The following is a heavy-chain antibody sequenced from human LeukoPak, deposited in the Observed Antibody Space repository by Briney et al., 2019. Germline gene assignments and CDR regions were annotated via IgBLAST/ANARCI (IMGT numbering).Heavy chain of an antibody. D-gene: IGHD1-14*01. CDR3: AKAEGHGHFDY. Sequence: PGGSLRLSCAAFGFKSSISAMSWVRQAPGKGLEWVSVLGGSGETTNYADSVKGRFTISRDNSKNTLYLQMNSLRAEDTAVYYCAKAEGHGHFDYWGQGTLVTVSS. CDR2: LGGSGETT. CDR1: GFKSSISA. J-gene: IGHJ4*02. V-gene: IGHV3-23*01.